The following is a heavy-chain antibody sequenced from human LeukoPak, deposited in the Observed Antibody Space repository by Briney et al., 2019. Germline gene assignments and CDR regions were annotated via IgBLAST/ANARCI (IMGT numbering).Heavy chain of an antibody. Sequence: GGSLRLSCAASGFTFSSYWMSWVRQAPGKGLEWVANIKQDGNEKYYVDSVKGRFTISRDNAKNSLYLQMNSLRAEDTAVYYCARGVWSGSSGHLRPIATPQLYYFDYWGQGTLVTVSS. CDR3: ARGVWSGSSGHLRPIATPQLYYFDY. CDR2: IKQDGNEK. J-gene: IGHJ4*02. CDR1: GFTFSSYW. V-gene: IGHV3-7*03. D-gene: IGHD3-22*01.